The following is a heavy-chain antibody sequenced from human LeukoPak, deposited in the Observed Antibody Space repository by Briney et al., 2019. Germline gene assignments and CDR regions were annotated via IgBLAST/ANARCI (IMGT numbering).Heavy chain of an antibody. V-gene: IGHV3-23*01. CDR2: ISGSGGST. CDR1: GFTFSSYG. CDR3: ARIRYYYHRGPDSDLYYFDY. Sequence: QTGGSLRLSCAASGFTFSSYGMSWVRQAPGKGLEWVSAISGSGGSTYYADSVKGRFTISRDNSKNTLYLKMNSLRAEDTAVYYCARIRYYYHRGPDSDLYYFDYWGQGTLVTVSP. D-gene: IGHD3-22*01. J-gene: IGHJ4*02.